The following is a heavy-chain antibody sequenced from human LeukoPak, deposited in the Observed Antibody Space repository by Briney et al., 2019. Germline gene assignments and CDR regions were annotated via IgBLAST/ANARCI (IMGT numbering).Heavy chain of an antibody. CDR3: ARSVGRLWLQVGDDHFDS. D-gene: IGHD5-18*01. CDR1: GGSISSGSYY. V-gene: IGHV4-30-4*07. Sequence: SQTLSLTCTVSGGSISSGSYYWSWIRQPAGKGLEWIGYFYYSGSTYYNPSLKSRVTISIDTSKNQFSLMLTSMTAADTAMYYCARSVGRLWLQVGDDHFDSWGQGTLVTVYS. J-gene: IGHJ4*02. CDR2: FYYSGST.